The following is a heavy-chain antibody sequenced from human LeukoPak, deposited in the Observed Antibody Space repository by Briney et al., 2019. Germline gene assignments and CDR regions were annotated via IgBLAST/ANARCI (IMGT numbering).Heavy chain of an antibody. CDR2: IKQDGTEK. D-gene: IGHD3-10*01. Sequence: PGGSLRLSCAASGFTLSNHWMIWVRQAPGKGLECVANIKQDGTEKYYLDSVKGRFTISRDNAKNTLYLQMNSLRAEDTAVYYCASSPPFGEYSYWGQGTLVTVSS. V-gene: IGHV3-7*01. CDR3: ASSPPFGEYSY. CDR1: GFTLSNHW. J-gene: IGHJ4*02.